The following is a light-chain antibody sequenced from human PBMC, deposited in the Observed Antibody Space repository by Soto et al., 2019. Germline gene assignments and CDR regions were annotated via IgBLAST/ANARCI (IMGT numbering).Light chain of an antibody. J-gene: IGKJ1*01. CDR2: GAS. V-gene: IGKV3-15*01. CDR3: QQYYNWPWT. CDR1: QSVSSN. Sequence: ETVMTQSPATLSLSPGERCILSCRASQSVSSNLAWYQQNPGQAPRLLIYGASTRDTGIPARFSGSESGTEFTRTISSLQSEDFAVYYCQQYYNWPWTFGQGTKV.